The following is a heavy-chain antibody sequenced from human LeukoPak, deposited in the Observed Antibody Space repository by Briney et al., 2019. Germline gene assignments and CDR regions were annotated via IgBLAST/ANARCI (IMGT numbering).Heavy chain of an antibody. V-gene: IGHV3-23*01. D-gene: IGHD3-22*01. CDR3: AKGGSGYFADL. Sequence: GGSLRLSCAASGLIFNNYGLIWVRQAPGKGLQWVSAISNDGGGTTYADFVKGRFTISRDNSKNTLFLQMNSLRAEDTALYYCAKGGSGYFADLWGQGTLVTVSS. CDR1: GLIFNNYG. J-gene: IGHJ5*02. CDR2: ISNDGGGT.